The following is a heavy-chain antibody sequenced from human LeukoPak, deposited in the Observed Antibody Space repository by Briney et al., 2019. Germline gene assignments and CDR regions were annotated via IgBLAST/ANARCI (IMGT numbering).Heavy chain of an antibody. CDR2: ISYDGSNK. D-gene: IGHD3-22*01. J-gene: IGHJ4*02. CDR3: ARSMIVVDYFDY. Sequence: GRSLRLSCAASGFTFSSYAMHWVRQAPGKGLEWVAVISYDGSNKYYADSVEGRFTISRDNSKNTLYLQMNSLRAEDTAVYYCARSMIVVDYFDYWGQGTLVTVSS. V-gene: IGHV3-30-3*01. CDR1: GFTFSSYA.